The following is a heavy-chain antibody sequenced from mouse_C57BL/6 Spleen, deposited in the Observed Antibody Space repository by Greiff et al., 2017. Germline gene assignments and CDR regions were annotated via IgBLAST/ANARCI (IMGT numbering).Heavy chain of an antibody. CDR3: ARGGVESFDY. D-gene: IGHD1-1*01. Sequence: VQLQQSGPELVKPGASVKISCKASGYTFTDYYMNWVKQSHGKSLEWIGDINPNNGGTSYNQKFKGKATLTVDKSSSTAYMELRSLTSEDSAVYYCARGGVESFDYWGQGTTLTVSS. CDR2: INPNNGGT. CDR1: GYTFTDYY. V-gene: IGHV1-26*01. J-gene: IGHJ2*01.